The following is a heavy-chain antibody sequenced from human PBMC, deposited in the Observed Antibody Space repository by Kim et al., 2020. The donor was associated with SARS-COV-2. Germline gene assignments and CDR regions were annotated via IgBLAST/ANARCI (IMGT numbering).Heavy chain of an antibody. D-gene: IGHD6-19*01. J-gene: IGHJ5*02. Sequence: DSVKGRFTISRDNSKNTLFLQRNSLRAEDTAVYYCAKGEAVAGASSWFDPWGQGTLVTVSS. CDR3: AKGEAVAGASSWFDP. V-gene: IGHV3-23*01.